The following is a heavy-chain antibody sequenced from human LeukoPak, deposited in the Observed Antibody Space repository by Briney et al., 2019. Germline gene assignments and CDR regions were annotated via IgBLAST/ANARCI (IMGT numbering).Heavy chain of an antibody. J-gene: IGHJ3*02. V-gene: IGHV3-30*18. Sequence: PGRSLRLSCAASGFTFSSYGMHWVRQAPGKGLEWVAVISYDGGNKYYADSVKGRFTISRDNSKNTLYLQMNSLRAEDTAVYYCAKDNYDAFDIWGQGTMVTVSS. CDR3: AKDNYDAFDI. CDR2: ISYDGGNK. CDR1: GFTFSSYG. D-gene: IGHD5-24*01.